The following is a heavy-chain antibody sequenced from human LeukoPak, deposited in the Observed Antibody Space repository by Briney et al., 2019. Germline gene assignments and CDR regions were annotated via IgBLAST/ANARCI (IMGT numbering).Heavy chain of an antibody. J-gene: IGHJ4*02. Sequence: PGGSLRLSCAASGFTFSSYGMHWVRQAPGKGLEWVAFIRYDGSNKYYADSVKGRFTISRDNSKNTLYLQMNSLRAEDTAVYYCAKAHNLAAAGTCFDYWGQGTLVTVSS. D-gene: IGHD6-13*01. CDR1: GFTFSSYG. CDR3: AKAHNLAAAGTCFDY. V-gene: IGHV3-30*02. CDR2: IRYDGSNK.